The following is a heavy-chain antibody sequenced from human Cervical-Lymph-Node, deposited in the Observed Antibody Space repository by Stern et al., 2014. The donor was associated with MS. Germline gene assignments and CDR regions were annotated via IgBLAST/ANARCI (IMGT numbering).Heavy chain of an antibody. Sequence: QVQLVQSGAEAKAPGASMKVSCRASGYIFTDYYLHWVRQAPGPGLERVGCINPNSVGTNYAQNVQGRVTMTRDTSISTAYMELRWLGYADTAVYYCARGSGTAYDLRGDYWGQGTLVTVSS. D-gene: IGHD3-3*01. CDR1: GYIFTDYY. V-gene: IGHV1-2*02. J-gene: IGHJ4*01. CDR2: INPNSVGT. CDR3: ARGSGTAYDLRGDY.